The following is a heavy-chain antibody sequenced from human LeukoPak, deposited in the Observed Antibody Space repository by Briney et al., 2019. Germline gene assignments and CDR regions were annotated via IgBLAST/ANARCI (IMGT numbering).Heavy chain of an antibody. CDR1: GYTFISYG. D-gene: IGHD2-2*01. V-gene: IGHV1-24*01. J-gene: IGHJ6*02. Sequence: ASVKVSCKASGYTFISYGISWLRQAPGKGLEWMGGFDPEDGETIYAQKFQGRVTMTEDTSTDTAYMELSSLRSEDTAVYYCARSSTGYYYYGMDVWGQGTTVTVSS. CDR3: ARSSTGYYYYGMDV. CDR2: FDPEDGET.